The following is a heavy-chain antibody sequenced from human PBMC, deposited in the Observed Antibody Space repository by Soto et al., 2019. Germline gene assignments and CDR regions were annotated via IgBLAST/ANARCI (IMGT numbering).Heavy chain of an antibody. CDR2: IYYSGST. CDR1: GGSISSSSYY. D-gene: IGHD5-18*01. V-gene: IGHV4-39*01. CDR3: ARLFSAMVWDYGMDV. J-gene: IGHJ6*02. Sequence: SETLSLTCTVSGGSISSSSYYWGWIRQPPGKGLEWIGSIYYSGSTYYNPSLKSRVTISVDTSKNQFSLKLSSVTAADTAVYYCARLFSAMVWDYGMDVWGQGTTVTVSS.